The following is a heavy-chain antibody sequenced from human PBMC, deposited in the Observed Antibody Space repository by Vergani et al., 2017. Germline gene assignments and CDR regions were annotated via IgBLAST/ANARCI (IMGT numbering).Heavy chain of an antibody. CDR1: GGTLSSYA. V-gene: IGHV1-69*01. Sequence: QVQLVQSGAEVKKPGSSVKVSCKASGGTLSSYAISWVRQVPGQGLEWMGGIIPIFRTTNYAQKFQGRVTITADESTSKVYMELSSLRSEDTAVYYCAAVGGRGIYSGYDRNWFDPWGQGTLVTVSS. CDR2: IIPIFRTT. CDR3: AAVGGRGIYSGYDRNWFDP. D-gene: IGHD5-12*01. J-gene: IGHJ5*02.